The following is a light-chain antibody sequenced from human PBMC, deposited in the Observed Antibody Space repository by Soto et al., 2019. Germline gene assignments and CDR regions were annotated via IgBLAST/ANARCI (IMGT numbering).Light chain of an antibody. CDR1: SGHSSYA. CDR3: QTWGSGIRVV. CDR2: LNSDGSH. Sequence: QPVLTQSPSASASLGASVKVTCTLSSGHSSYAIAWHQQQPEKGPRYLMKLNSDGSHSKGDGIPDRFSGSSSGAERYLTISSRQSEDEADYYCQTWGSGIRVVFGGGTKVTVL. J-gene: IGLJ2*01. V-gene: IGLV4-69*01.